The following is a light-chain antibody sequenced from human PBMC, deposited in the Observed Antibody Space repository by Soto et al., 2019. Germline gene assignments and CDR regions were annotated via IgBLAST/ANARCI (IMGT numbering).Light chain of an antibody. CDR1: QTVGSF. V-gene: IGKV3-11*01. J-gene: IGKJ2*03. CDR3: QQRGYWYS. Sequence: EIVLTQSPATLSLSPGERATLSCRASQTVGSFLAGYQQKPGQAPRLLIYDASKRATGIPSRFSGSGFGTDLTITLSTLEPEDFAVYYCQQRGYWYSFGQGTKLEI. CDR2: DAS.